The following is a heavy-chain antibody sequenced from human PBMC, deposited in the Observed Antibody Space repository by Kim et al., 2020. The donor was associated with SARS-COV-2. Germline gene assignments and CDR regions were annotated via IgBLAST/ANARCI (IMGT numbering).Heavy chain of an antibody. CDR3: ARDVGHTTSSYDYYYYGMDV. CDR2: IIPIFGTA. D-gene: IGHD1-26*01. Sequence: SVKVSCKASGGTFSSYAISWVRQAPGQGLEWMGGIIPIFGTANYAQKFQGRVTITADESTSTAYMELSSLRSEDTAVYYCARDVGHTTSSYDYYYYGMDVWGQGTTVTVSS. J-gene: IGHJ6*02. V-gene: IGHV1-69*13. CDR1: GGTFSSYA.